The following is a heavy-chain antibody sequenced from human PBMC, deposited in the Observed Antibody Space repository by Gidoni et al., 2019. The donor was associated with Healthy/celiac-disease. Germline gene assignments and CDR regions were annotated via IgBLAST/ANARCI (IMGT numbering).Heavy chain of an antibody. D-gene: IGHD2-15*01. CDR1: GFTVSSNY. CDR3: ARATGCSGGSCYLDY. Sequence: EVQLVESGGGLVQPGWSLRLSCSASGFTVSSNYMSWVRQAPGKGLEGVSVIYSGGSTYYADSVKGRFTISRDNSKNTLYLQMNSLRAEDTAVYYCARATGCSGGSCYLDYWGQGTLVTVSS. CDR2: IYSGGST. V-gene: IGHV3-66*02. J-gene: IGHJ4*02.